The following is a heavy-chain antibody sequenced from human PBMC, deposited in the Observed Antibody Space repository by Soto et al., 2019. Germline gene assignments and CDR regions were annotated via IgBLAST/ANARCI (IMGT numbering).Heavy chain of an antibody. CDR2: IYWDDDK. Sequence: QITLKESGPTLVKPTQTLTLTCTFSGFSLSTSGVGVGWIRQPPGKALEWLALIYWDDDKRYSPSLKSRLTLTKDTAKLQGVLIMTNMDPVDTASYYCAPLAYDGSGSYSRYFDYWRQGTLVTVSS. CDR1: GFSLSTSGVG. D-gene: IGHD3-10*01. CDR3: APLAYDGSGSYSRYFDY. V-gene: IGHV2-5*02. J-gene: IGHJ4*02.